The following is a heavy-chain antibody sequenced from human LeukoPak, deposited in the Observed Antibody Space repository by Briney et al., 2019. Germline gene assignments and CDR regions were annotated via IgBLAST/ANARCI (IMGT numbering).Heavy chain of an antibody. J-gene: IGHJ4*02. CDR3: ARGNSVTTDY. CDR2: IYTSGST. Sequence: PSETLSLTCTVSGGSITSGSYYWSWIRQPAGKGLEWIGRIYTSGSTNYNPSLKSRVTISLDTSKNQFSLKLSSVTAADTAVYYCARGNSVTTDYWGQGTLVTVSS. D-gene: IGHD4-17*01. CDR1: GGSITSGSYY. V-gene: IGHV4-61*02.